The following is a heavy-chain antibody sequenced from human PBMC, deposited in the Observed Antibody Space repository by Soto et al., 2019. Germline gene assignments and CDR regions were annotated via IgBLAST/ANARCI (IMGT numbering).Heavy chain of an antibody. V-gene: IGHV1-46*01. CDR2: INPDDGST. D-gene: IGHD2-2*01. CDR3: ARGLPSSSRLGWFDP. CDR1: GYIFVRYY. Sequence: QVQLVQSGAEVKKPGASVKVSCKASGYIFVRYYMLWVRQAPGQGLEWMGIINPDDGSTTYAQKFQGRVTMTRDTSTSTVYMELTSLRSEDTAAYYCARGLPSSSRLGWFDPWGQGTLVTVSS. J-gene: IGHJ5*02.